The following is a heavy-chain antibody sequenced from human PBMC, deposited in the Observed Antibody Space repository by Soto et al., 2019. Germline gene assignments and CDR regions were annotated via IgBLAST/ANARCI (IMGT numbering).Heavy chain of an antibody. CDR3: AREDGGNSGYFDY. CDR1: GGSVSSGSYY. Sequence: LSLTCTVSGGSVSSGSYYWSWIRQPPGKGLEWIGYIYYSGSTNYNPSLKSRVTISVDTSKNQFSLKLSSVTAADTAVYYCAREDGGNSGYFDYWGQGTLVTVSS. CDR2: IYYSGST. D-gene: IGHD2-21*02. V-gene: IGHV4-61*01. J-gene: IGHJ4*02.